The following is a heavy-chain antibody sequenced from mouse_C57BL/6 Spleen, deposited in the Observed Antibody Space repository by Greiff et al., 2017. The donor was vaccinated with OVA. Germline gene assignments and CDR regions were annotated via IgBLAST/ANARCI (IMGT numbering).Heavy chain of an antibody. Sequence: QVQLKQPGAELVKPGASVKLSCKASGYTFTSYWMHWVKQRPGQGLEWIGMIHPDSGSTNYNEKFKSKATLTVDKSSSTAYMQLSSLTSEDSAVYYCARGVTTEDFDYWGQGTTLTVSS. CDR2: IHPDSGST. CDR1: GYTFTSYW. CDR3: ARGVTTEDFDY. J-gene: IGHJ2*01. D-gene: IGHD2-2*01. V-gene: IGHV1-64*01.